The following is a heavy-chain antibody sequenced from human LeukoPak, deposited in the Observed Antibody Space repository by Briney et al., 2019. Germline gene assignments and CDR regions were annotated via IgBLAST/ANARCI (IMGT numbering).Heavy chain of an antibody. CDR2: ISGSGGST. J-gene: IGHJ6*03. CDR1: GFTFSSYG. Sequence: PGGSLRLSCAASGFTFSSYGMSWVREAPGKGLEWVSAISGSGGSTYYADSVKGRFTISRDNSKNTLYLQMNSLRAEDTAVYYCARDQGIAAAGFYYYYYYMDVWGKGTTVTVSS. CDR3: ARDQGIAAAGFYYYYYYMDV. V-gene: IGHV3-23*01. D-gene: IGHD6-13*01.